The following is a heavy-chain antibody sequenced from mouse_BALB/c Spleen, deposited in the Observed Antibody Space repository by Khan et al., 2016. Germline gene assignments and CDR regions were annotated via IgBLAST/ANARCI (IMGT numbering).Heavy chain of an antibody. V-gene: IGHV2-6-7*01. CDR3: ALGAY. Sequence: QVQLKQSGPGLVAPSQSLSITCTVSGFSLTGYGVNWVRQPPGKGLEWLGMIWGDGSTDYNSALKSRLIISKDNSKSHVFLKMNRLPTDDTARYYCALGAYWGQGTLVTVSA. D-gene: IGHD3-1*01. CDR1: GFSLTGYG. CDR2: IWGDGST. J-gene: IGHJ3*01.